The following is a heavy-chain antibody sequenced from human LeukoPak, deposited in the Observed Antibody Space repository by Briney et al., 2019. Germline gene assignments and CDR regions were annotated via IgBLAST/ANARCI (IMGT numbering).Heavy chain of an antibody. V-gene: IGHV3-30*01. D-gene: IGHD6-13*01. CDR3: ARDGSPAGGSSWFSGLLDY. Sequence: GGSLRLSCAASGFTFSSYAMHWVRQAPGKGLEWVAVISCDGSNKYYADSVKGRFTISRDNSKNTLYLQMNSLRAEDTAVYYCARDGSPAGGSSWFSGLLDYWGQGTLVTVSS. J-gene: IGHJ4*02. CDR1: GFTFSSYA. CDR2: ISCDGSNK.